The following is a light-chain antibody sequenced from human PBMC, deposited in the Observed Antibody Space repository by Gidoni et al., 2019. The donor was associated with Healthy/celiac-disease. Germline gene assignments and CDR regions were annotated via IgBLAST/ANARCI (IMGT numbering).Light chain of an antibody. CDR1: QSVLYSSNNKNY. CDR3: QQDYSTPRT. CDR2: WAS. Sequence: DILITQSPDSLAASLGERATINCKSSQSVLYSSNNKNYLAWYQQKPGQPPKLLIYWASTRESGVPDRFSGSGSGTDFTLTISSLQAEDVAVYYCQQDYSTPRTFGQGTKVEIK. J-gene: IGKJ1*01. V-gene: IGKV4-1*01.